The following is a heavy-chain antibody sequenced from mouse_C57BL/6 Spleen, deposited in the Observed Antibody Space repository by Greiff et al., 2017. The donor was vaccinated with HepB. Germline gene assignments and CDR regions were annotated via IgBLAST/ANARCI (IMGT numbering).Heavy chain of an antibody. CDR1: GYTFTSYW. J-gene: IGHJ2*01. D-gene: IGHD2-4*01. CDR2: IDPSDSYT. Sequence: QVHVKQPGAELVMPGASVKLSCKASGYTFTSYWMHWVKQRPGQGLEWIGEIDPSDSYTNYNQKFKGKSTLTVDKSSSTAYMQLSSLTSEDSAVYYCARDPYDYDVYYFDYWGQGTTLTVSS. CDR3: ARDPYDYDVYYFDY. V-gene: IGHV1-69*01.